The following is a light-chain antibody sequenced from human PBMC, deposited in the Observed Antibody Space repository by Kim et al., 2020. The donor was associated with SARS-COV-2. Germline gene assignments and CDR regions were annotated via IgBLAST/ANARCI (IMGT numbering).Light chain of an antibody. J-gene: IGLJ3*02. CDR3: QAWDSSKGV. Sequence: SYELTQPPSVSVSPGQTASITCSGDKSGDKYACWYQQKPGQSPVLVIYQDSKRPSGFPERFSGSNSGNTATLTISGTQAMDEADYYCQAWDSSKGVFGGGTQLTVL. V-gene: IGLV3-1*01. CDR1: KSGDKY. CDR2: QDS.